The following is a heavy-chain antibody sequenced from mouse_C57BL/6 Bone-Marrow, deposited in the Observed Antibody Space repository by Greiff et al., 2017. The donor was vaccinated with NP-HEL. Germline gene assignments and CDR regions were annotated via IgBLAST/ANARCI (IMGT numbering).Heavy chain of an antibody. CDR1: GYTFTDYE. CDR2: IDPETGGT. V-gene: IGHV1-15*01. Sequence: VQLQESGAELVRPGASVTLSCKASGYTFTDYEMHWVKQTPVHGLEWIGAIDPETGGTAYNQKFKGKAILTADKSSSTAYMELRSLTSEDSAVYYCTRSHYYSNSYYFDYWGQGTTLTVSS. D-gene: IGHD2-5*01. J-gene: IGHJ2*01. CDR3: TRSHYYSNSYYFDY.